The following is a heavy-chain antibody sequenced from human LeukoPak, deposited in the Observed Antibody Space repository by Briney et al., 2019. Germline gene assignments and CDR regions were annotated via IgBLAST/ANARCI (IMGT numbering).Heavy chain of an antibody. D-gene: IGHD2-2*01. CDR1: GGSMSSYY. J-gene: IGHJ5*02. CDR3: ARLGYCNRISCYGWFDP. CDR2: IYHSGST. Sequence: SETLSLTCTVSGGSMSSYYWMWIRQPPGKGLEWIGSIYHSGSTYYNPSLKSRVTMSVDTSKNQVSLILSSVTAADTAVYYCARLGYCNRISCYGWFDPWGQGTLVTVSS. V-gene: IGHV4-59*04.